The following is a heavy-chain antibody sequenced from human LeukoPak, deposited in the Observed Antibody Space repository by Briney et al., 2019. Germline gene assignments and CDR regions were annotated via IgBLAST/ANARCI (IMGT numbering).Heavy chain of an antibody. Sequence: GGSLRLSCAASGFTFSSYGMHWVRQAPGKGLEWVAVISYDGSNKYYADSVKGRFTISRDNSKNTLYLQMNRLRAEDTAVYYCAREGTVRGQGTLVTVSS. J-gene: IGHJ4*02. CDR2: ISYDGSNK. CDR1: GFTFSSYG. D-gene: IGHD4-11*01. V-gene: IGHV3-30*03. CDR3: AREGTV.